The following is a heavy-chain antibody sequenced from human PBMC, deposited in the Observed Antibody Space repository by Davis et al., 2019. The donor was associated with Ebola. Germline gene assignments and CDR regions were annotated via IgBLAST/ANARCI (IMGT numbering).Heavy chain of an antibody. CDR3: ASYDFWSGYYRFDP. J-gene: IGHJ5*02. CDR1: GYTFTSYG. D-gene: IGHD3-3*01. V-gene: IGHV1-18*01. CDR2: ISGYNGNT. Sequence: ASVKVSCKASGYTFTSYGISWVRQAPGQGLEWMGWISGYNGNTNYAQKLQGRVTMTTDTSTSTAYMELRSLRSDDTAVYYCASYDFWSGYYRFDPWGQGTLVTVSS.